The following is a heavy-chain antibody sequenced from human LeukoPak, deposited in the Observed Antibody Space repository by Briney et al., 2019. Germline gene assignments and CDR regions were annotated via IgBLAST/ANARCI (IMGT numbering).Heavy chain of an antibody. CDR3: ARDWVEMATIPVFDY. CDR1: GFTFSSYS. J-gene: IGHJ4*02. D-gene: IGHD5-24*01. CDR2: ISSSSSYI. Sequence: PGGPLRLSCAASGFTFSSYSMNWVRQAPGKGLEWVSSISSSSSYIYYADSVKGRFTISRDNAKNSLYLQMNSLRAEDTAVYYCARDWVEMATIPVFDYWGQGTLVTVSS. V-gene: IGHV3-21*01.